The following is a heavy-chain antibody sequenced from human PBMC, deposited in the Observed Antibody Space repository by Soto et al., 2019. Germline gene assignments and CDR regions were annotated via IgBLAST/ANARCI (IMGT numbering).Heavy chain of an antibody. J-gene: IGHJ6*01. Sequence: XSVKVSCKASGYTFTGYYMHWVRQSPGQGLEWMGWINPNSGGTNYAQKFQGRVTMTRDTSISTAYMELSRLRSDDTAVYYCASGVAATTTNYYYYGMEVWGQGTTVSVSS. V-gene: IGHV1-2*02. CDR1: GYTFTGYY. D-gene: IGHD2-15*01. CDR3: ASGVAATTTNYYYYGMEV. CDR2: INPNSGGT.